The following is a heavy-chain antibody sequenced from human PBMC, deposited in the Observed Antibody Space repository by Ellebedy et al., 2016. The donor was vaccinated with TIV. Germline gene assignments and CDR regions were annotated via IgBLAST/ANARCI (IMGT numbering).Heavy chain of an antibody. Sequence: SETLSLTCTVSGGSVSSGSHYWNWIRQPPGKGLEWIGHSYYIGTTNYNPSLKSRVTISEDTSKNQFSLRLTSVTAADTAVYYCAGGSYTPYGMDVWGRGTTVIVSS. D-gene: IGHD3-10*01. V-gene: IGHV4-61*01. CDR2: SYYIGTT. CDR1: GGSVSSGSHY. J-gene: IGHJ6*02. CDR3: AGGSYTPYGMDV.